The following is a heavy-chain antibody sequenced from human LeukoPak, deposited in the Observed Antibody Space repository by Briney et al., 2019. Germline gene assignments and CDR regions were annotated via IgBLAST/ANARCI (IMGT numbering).Heavy chain of an antibody. D-gene: IGHD2-21*01. CDR2: ISLSGESI. CDR3: AKDDQVIVNFFFES. Sequence: GGSVRLSCAASGFSFSRFAMSWLRQAPGKGLEGVSSISLSGESIYHADSVKGRFTTSRDNSKSTLYLQMTNLRAEYSAVYFCAKDDQVIVNFFFESWGQGTLVTVSS. CDR1: GFSFSRFA. J-gene: IGHJ4*02. V-gene: IGHV3-23*01.